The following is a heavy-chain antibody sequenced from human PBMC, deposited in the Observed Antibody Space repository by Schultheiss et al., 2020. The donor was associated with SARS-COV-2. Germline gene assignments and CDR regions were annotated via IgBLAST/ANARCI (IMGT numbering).Heavy chain of an antibody. D-gene: IGHD6-6*01. V-gene: IGHV3-23*01. J-gene: IGHJ4*02. CDR1: GFTFSSYA. CDR2: ISGSGGST. Sequence: GESLKISCAASGFTFSSYAMSWVRQAPGKGLEWVSAISGSGGSTYYADSVKGRFFISRDNSKNTLYLQMDSLRGEDTTVYYCVGRPLRWSRDYWGQGTLVTVSS. CDR3: VGRPLRWSRDY.